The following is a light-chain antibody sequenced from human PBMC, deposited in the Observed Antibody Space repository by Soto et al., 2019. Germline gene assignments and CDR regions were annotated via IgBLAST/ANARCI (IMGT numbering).Light chain of an antibody. CDR3: QSYDSSLSGVV. CDR2: GNN. Sequence: QAVVTQPPSVSGAPGQRVTISCTGSSSNIGARYDVHWYQQLPGTAPRLLIYGNNNRPSGVPERFSGSKSGTSASLAITGLQAEDEADYYCQSYDSSLSGVVFGGGTQLTVL. V-gene: IGLV1-40*01. CDR1: SSNIGARYD. J-gene: IGLJ2*01.